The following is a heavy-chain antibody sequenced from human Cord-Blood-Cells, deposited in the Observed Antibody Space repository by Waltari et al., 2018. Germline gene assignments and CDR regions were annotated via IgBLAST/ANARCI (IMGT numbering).Heavy chain of an antibody. CDR2: FNPSGGST. J-gene: IGHJ3*02. Sequence: QVQLVQYGAEVKKPRASGKVLCKASGCTFPSYKMHWVRHAPVQGLEWMGIFNPSGGSTSYAQKFQGRVTMTRDTSTSTVYMELSSLRSEDTAVYYCARDLTGDAHDAFDIWGQGTMVTVSS. D-gene: IGHD7-27*01. CDR3: ARDLTGDAHDAFDI. CDR1: GCTFPSYK. V-gene: IGHV1-46*01.